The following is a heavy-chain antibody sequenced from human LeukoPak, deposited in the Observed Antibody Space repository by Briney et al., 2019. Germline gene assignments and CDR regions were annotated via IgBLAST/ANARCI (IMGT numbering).Heavy chain of an antibody. D-gene: IGHD3-10*01. Sequence: PSETLSLTCTVSGGPITTYYLSWIRQSAGMGLEWIGRISGSGVITYNPSLKSRAILSLDTSNNHFSLKLISVTAADTAVYYCARDSGTTGEVKFDPWGQGMLVTVSS. J-gene: IGHJ5*02. V-gene: IGHV4-4*07. CDR2: ISGSGVI. CDR3: ARDSGTTGEVKFDP. CDR1: GGPITTYY.